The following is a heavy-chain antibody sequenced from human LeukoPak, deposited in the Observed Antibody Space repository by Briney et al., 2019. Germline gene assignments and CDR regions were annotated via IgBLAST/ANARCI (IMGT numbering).Heavy chain of an antibody. D-gene: IGHD1-26*01. V-gene: IGHV3-74*01. J-gene: IGHJ4*02. CDR1: GSTFSTYW. CDR2: IKSDGGST. CDR3: ARDPVGGRPDY. Sequence: PGGSLRLSCAASGSTFSTYWMHWVRQAPGKGLVWVSRIKSDGGSTNYADSVKDRFTISRDNAKNMIYLEMNSLRAEDTAVYYCARDPVGGRPDYWGQGTLVTVSS.